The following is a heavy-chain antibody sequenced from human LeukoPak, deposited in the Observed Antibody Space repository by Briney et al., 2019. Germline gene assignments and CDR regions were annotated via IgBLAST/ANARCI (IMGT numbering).Heavy chain of an antibody. Sequence: GGSLRLSCAASGFTFSNYGMTWVRQAPGKGLEWVSSISSGSSYIYYADSVKGRFTISRDNAKNSLYLQMNSLRAEDTAVYYCARARTMYSSGWYQVVNFDYWGQGTLVTVSS. CDR3: ARARTMYSSGWYQVVNFDY. D-gene: IGHD6-19*01. V-gene: IGHV3-21*01. J-gene: IGHJ4*02. CDR1: GFTFSNYG. CDR2: ISSGSSYI.